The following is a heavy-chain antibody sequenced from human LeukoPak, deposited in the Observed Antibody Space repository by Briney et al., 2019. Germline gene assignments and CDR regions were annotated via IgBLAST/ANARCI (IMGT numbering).Heavy chain of an antibody. CDR2: IYYSGST. V-gene: IGHV4-59*01. D-gene: IGHD1-26*01. Sequence: SETLSLTCTVSGGSISSYYWSWIRQPPGKGLEWIGYIYYSGSTNYNPSLKSRVTISVDTSKNQFSLKLSSVTAADTAVYYCARVLGFMVGALDYWGQGTLVTVSS. CDR3: ARVLGFMVGALDY. CDR1: GGSISSYY. J-gene: IGHJ4*02.